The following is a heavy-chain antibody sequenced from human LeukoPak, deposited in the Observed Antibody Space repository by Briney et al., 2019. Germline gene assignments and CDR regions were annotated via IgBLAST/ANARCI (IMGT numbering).Heavy chain of an antibody. V-gene: IGHV3-21*01. CDR2: ISSSSSYI. J-gene: IGHJ4*02. Sequence: GGSLRLSCAASAFTFSSYSTNLVRQAPGKGLEWASSISSSSSYIYYADSVKGRFTISRDNAKNSLYLQMNSLRAEDTAVYYCARATSGGYYDTPLNFDYWGQGTLVTVSS. CDR1: AFTFSSYS. CDR3: ARATSGGYYDTPLNFDY. D-gene: IGHD3-22*01.